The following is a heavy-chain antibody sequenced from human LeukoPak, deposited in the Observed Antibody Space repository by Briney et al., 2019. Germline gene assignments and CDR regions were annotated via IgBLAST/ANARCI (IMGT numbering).Heavy chain of an antibody. CDR2: ISSSDSPT. D-gene: IGHD1-26*01. J-gene: IGHJ4*02. V-gene: IGHV3-48*03. CDR3: ARGSYYTRDIMSFDS. CDR1: GFSFSAYE. Sequence: GGSLRLSGVASGFSFSAYEMNWLRQVPGKGLDWVSYISSSDSPTYYADSVKGRFTISRDNAQNSLYLQMNSLRAEDTAVYYCARGSYYTRDIMSFDSWGRGTLVIVSP.